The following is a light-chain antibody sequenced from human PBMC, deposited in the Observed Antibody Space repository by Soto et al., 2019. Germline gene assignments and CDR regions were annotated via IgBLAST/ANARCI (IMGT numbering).Light chain of an antibody. CDR3: FSFTTTSSHV. J-gene: IGLJ1*01. CDR1: SSDIGAHNF. Sequence: QSVLAHPASVSGSPGQAITVSCSGTSSDIGAHNFVSWYQQHPGKAPKLIIYEVINRPSGVSDRFSGSTSGNTASLTISGLQSEDEADYFCFSFTTTSSHVFGTGTKVTVL. CDR2: EVI. V-gene: IGLV2-14*03.